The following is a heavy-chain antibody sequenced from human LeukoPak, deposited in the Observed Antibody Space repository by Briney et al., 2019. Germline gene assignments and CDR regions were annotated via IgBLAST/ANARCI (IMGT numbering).Heavy chain of an antibody. Sequence: ASVKVSCTSSGYTVTSYGISWVRQAPGQGLEWMGWISAYNGNTNYAQKLQGRVTMTTDTSTSTAYMALRSLRSDDTAVYYCARVPMGYSSSWYYYYHMDVWGKGTTVTVSS. CDR2: ISAYNGNT. V-gene: IGHV1-18*01. CDR1: GYTVTSYG. D-gene: IGHD6-13*01. CDR3: ARVPMGYSSSWYYYYHMDV. J-gene: IGHJ6*03.